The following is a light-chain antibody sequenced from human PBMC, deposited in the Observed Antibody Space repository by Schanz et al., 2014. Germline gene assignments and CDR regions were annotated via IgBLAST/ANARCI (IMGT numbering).Light chain of an antibody. CDR1: SSDVGGYNY. J-gene: IGLJ2*01. CDR3: SSYAGTNKVV. Sequence: QSVLTQPASVSGSPGQSITISCTGTSSDVGGYNYVSWYQQYPGKAPKLMIYDVSNRPSGVSNRFSGSKSGNTASLTISGLQAEDEADYYCSSYAGTNKVVFGGGTKLTVL. V-gene: IGLV2-14*03. CDR2: DVS.